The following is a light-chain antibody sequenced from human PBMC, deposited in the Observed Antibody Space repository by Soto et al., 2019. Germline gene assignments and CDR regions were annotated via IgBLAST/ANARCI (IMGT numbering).Light chain of an antibody. Sequence: QSALTQPRSVSGSPGQSVTISCTGTSSDVGGYNYVSWYQQHPGKAPKLMIYDVSKRPSGVPDRFSGSKSGNTASLTISGLQVEDEADYYCCSYAGSYGVVFGGGTKLTVL. V-gene: IGLV2-11*01. CDR2: DVS. J-gene: IGLJ2*01. CDR1: SSDVGGYNY. CDR3: CSYAGSYGVV.